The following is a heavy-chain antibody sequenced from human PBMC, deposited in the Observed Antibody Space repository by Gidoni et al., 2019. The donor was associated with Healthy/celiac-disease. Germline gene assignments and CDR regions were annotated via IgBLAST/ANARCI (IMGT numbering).Heavy chain of an antibody. CDR2: IGTAGDT. CDR3: ARRDDFWSGGAFDI. J-gene: IGHJ3*02. D-gene: IGHD3-3*01. V-gene: IGHV3-13*01. Sequence: EVQLVESGGGLVQPGGSLRLSCAASGFTFSSYDMHWVRQATGKGLEWVSAIGTAGDTYYPGSVKGRFTISRENAKNSLYLQMNSLRAGDTAVYYCARRDDFWSGGAFDIWGQGTMVTVSS. CDR1: GFTFSSYD.